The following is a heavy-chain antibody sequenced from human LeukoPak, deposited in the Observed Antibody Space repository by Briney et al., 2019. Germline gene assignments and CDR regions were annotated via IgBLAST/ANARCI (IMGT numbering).Heavy chain of an antibody. V-gene: IGHV3-66*01. CDR1: GFTFSSYA. Sequence: QSGGSLRLSCAASGFTFSSYAMSWVRQAPGKGLEWVSFIYSGGGTSYADSVKGRFTISRDNSKNTLYLQMNSLRAEDTALYYCAKGGGYSYGYYYWGQGTLVTVSS. D-gene: IGHD5-18*01. CDR3: AKGGGYSYGYYY. CDR2: IYSGGGT. J-gene: IGHJ4*02.